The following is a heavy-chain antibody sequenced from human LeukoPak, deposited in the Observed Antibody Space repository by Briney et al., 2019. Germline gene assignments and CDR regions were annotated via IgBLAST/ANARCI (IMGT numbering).Heavy chain of an antibody. J-gene: IGHJ4*02. CDR3: ARAGYCSGGSCYPNFDY. V-gene: IGHV1-2*06. CDR1: GYTFTGYY. D-gene: IGHD2-15*01. CDR2: INPNSGGT. Sequence: GASVKVSCKASGYTFTGYYMHWVRQAPGQGLEWMGRINPNSGGTNYAQKFQGRVTMTRDTSISTAYMELSRLRSDDTAVYYCARAGYCSGGSCYPNFDYWGQGTLVTVSS.